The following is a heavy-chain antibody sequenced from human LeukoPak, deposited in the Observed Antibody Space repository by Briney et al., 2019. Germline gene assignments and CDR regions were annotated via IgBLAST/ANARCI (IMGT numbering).Heavy chain of an antibody. CDR3: AKEGYYYGSGDAFDV. Sequence: GGSLRLSCAASGFTSSSYAMSWVRQAPGKGLEWVSAISGSGGSTYYADSVKGRFTISRDNSKNTLYLQMDSLRVEDAAVYFCAKEGYYYGSGDAFDVWGQGTMVTVSS. J-gene: IGHJ3*01. CDR1: GFTSSSYA. CDR2: ISGSGGST. V-gene: IGHV3-23*01. D-gene: IGHD3-22*01.